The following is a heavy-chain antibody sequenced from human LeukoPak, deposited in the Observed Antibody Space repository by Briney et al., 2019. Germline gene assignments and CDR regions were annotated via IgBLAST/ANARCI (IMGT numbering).Heavy chain of an antibody. D-gene: IGHD6-6*01. CDR1: GFTFSSYG. CDR3: ARDGPKTDIAARPCWFDP. Sequence: GGSLRLSCAASGFTFSSYGMHWVRQAPGKGLEWVAVIWNDGSNKYYADSVKGRFTISRDNSKNTLYLQMNSLRAEDTAVYYCARDGPKTDIAARPCWFDPWGQGTLVTVSS. V-gene: IGHV3-33*01. J-gene: IGHJ5*02. CDR2: IWNDGSNK.